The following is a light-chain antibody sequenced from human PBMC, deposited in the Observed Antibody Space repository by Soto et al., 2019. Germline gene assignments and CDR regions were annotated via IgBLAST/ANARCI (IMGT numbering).Light chain of an antibody. Sequence: QSALTQPRSVSGSPGQSVTISCSGTTTEVGGYNYVSWYQQHPGKVPKLMLYDVSKGPSGVPDRFSGSKSGNTASLTISGLQADDEADYYCCSYAGRDTLYVFGSGTKLTVL. J-gene: IGLJ6*01. CDR1: TTEVGGYNY. CDR2: DVS. V-gene: IGLV2-11*01. CDR3: CSYAGRDTLYV.